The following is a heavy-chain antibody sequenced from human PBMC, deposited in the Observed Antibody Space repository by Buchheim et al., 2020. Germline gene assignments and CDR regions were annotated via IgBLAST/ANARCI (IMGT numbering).Heavy chain of an antibody. J-gene: IGHJ4*02. CDR1: GFTFNSYA. V-gene: IGHV3-23*01. Sequence: EVQLLESGGDLVQPGGSLRLSCAASGFTFNSYAMTWVRQAPEKGLEWVSAIVNSGGTTYYADSVKGRFTISRDNSKNTLYLQMNSLRAEDTAVYYCAKAVSSGYYLDNWGQGTL. CDR3: AKAVSSGYYLDN. CDR2: IVNSGGTT. D-gene: IGHD3-22*01.